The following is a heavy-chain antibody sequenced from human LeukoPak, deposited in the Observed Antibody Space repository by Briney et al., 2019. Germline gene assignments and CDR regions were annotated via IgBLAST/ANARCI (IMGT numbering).Heavy chain of an antibody. CDR3: ARGFATKDY. V-gene: IGHV4-34*01. Sequence: SETLSLTCAVYSGSFSGYYWSWIRQPPGKGLEWIGEINHSGSTNYNPSLKSRVTISVDTSKNQFSLKLSSVTAADTAVYYCARGFATKDYWGQGTLVTVSS. J-gene: IGHJ4*02. CDR2: INHSGST. CDR1: SGSFSGYY. D-gene: IGHD1-26*01.